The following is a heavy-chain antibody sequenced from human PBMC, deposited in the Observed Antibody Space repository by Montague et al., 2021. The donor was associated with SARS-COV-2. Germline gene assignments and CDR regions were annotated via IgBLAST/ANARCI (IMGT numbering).Heavy chain of an antibody. Sequence: SETLSLTCSVSGYSISSGYYWGWIGQHPGKGLEWVGCISYIAKTSYSQPLKSRLTITRDSTKNNHSPLARAATAADTAVYYCLRGLYNRVRDYWGQGTLVTVSS. J-gene: IGHJ4*02. CDR3: LRGLYNRVRDY. D-gene: IGHD1-1*01. CDR2: ISYIAKT. CDR1: GYSISSGYY. V-gene: IGHV4-38-2*02.